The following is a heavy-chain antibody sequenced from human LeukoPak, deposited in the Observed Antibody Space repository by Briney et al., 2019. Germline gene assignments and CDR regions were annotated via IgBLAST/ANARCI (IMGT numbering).Heavy chain of an antibody. Sequence: SVKVSCKASRGTFSSYTISWVRQAPGQGLEWMGGIIPIFGTANYAQKFQGRVTMSTDTSTNTAYMELRSLRFDDTAIYYCAKDWHILTGRNCFDPWGQGTLVTVSS. CDR1: RGTFSSYT. V-gene: IGHV1-69*05. CDR2: IIPIFGTA. CDR3: AKDWHILTGRNCFDP. D-gene: IGHD3-9*01. J-gene: IGHJ5*02.